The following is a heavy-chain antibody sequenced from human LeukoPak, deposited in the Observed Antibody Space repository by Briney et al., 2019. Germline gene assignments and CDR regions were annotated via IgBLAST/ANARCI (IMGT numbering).Heavy chain of an antibody. J-gene: IGHJ4*02. Sequence: GESLKISCKGSGYKFTNYWIGWVRQMPGKGLEWMGSVYPGGSDARYSPSFQGQVTVSADRSISTAYLQWSSLKASDTAMYYCARQFYYDRSGFFEGVYWGQGSLVTVSS. D-gene: IGHD3-22*01. CDR1: GYKFTNYW. CDR2: VYPGGSDA. CDR3: ARQFYYDRSGFFEGVY. V-gene: IGHV5-51*01.